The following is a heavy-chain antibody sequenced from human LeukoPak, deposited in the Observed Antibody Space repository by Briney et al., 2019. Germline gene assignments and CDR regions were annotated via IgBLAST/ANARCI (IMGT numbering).Heavy chain of an antibody. D-gene: IGHD3-9*01. CDR2: IKQDGSEK. CDR1: GFTFSNYW. J-gene: IGHJ3*02. CDR3: ARDPNWLVGAFDI. V-gene: IGHV3-7*01. Sequence: PGGSLRLSRAASGFTFSNYWMSWARQAPGKGLEWVASIKQDGSEKYYVDSVKGRFTISRDNAKNSLYLQMNSLRAEDTAVYYCARDPNWLVGAFDIWGQGTLVTVSS.